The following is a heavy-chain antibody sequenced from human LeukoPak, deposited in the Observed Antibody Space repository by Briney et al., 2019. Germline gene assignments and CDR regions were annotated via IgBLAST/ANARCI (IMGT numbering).Heavy chain of an antibody. Sequence: SETLSLTCTVSGGSISSGSYYWSWIRQPAGKGLEWIGRIYTSGSTNFNPSLNGRVTISRDTSKNHFSLRLRSVTAADTAVYFCARGRVSSSAYYSTYYYYFYMDVWGKGTTVTVSS. V-gene: IGHV4-61*02. CDR2: IYTSGST. CDR1: GGSISSGSYY. D-gene: IGHD3-22*01. CDR3: ARGRVSSSAYYSTYYYYFYMDV. J-gene: IGHJ6*03.